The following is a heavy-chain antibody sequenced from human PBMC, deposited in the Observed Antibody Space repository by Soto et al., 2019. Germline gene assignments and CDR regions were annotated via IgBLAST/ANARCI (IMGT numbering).Heavy chain of an antibody. J-gene: IGHJ5*02. CDR2: INHSGST. CDR1: GGSFSDYY. CDR3: AREGRYCSTTSCYGWWFDP. D-gene: IGHD2-2*01. V-gene: IGHV4-34*01. Sequence: SETLSLTCAVYGGSFSDYYWNWIRQPPGKGLEWIGEINHSGSTNYNPSLKSRVTISVDTSKNQFSLKLTSVTAADTAVYYCAREGRYCSTTSCYGWWFDPWGQGTLVTVSS.